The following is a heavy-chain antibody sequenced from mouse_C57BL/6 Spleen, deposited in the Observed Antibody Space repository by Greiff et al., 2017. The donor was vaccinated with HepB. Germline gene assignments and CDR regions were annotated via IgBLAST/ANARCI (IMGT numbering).Heavy chain of an antibody. V-gene: IGHV1-66*01. Sequence: QVQLQQSGPELVKPGASVKISCKASGYSFTSYYIHWVKQRPGQGLEWIGWIYPGSGNTKYNEKFKGKATLTADTSSSTAYMQLSSLTSEDSAVYYCADTTVRAMDYWGQGTSVTVSS. CDR3: ADTTVRAMDY. J-gene: IGHJ4*01. CDR1: GYSFTSYY. CDR2: IYPGSGNT. D-gene: IGHD1-1*01.